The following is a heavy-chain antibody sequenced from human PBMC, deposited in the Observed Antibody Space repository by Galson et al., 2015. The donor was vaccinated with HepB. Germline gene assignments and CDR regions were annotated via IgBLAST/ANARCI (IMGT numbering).Heavy chain of an antibody. CDR1: GGTYSSYA. CDR3: ARDSAGSDP. CDR2: IIPIFGTP. Sequence: SVKVSCKASGGTYSSYAISWVRQAPGQGLEWMGGIIPIFGTPKYAPKFQDRVTMTADESTSTAYMELSSLRSEDTAVYYCARDSAGSDPWGQGTLVTVSS. J-gene: IGHJ5*02. V-gene: IGHV1-69*13. D-gene: IGHD1-14*01.